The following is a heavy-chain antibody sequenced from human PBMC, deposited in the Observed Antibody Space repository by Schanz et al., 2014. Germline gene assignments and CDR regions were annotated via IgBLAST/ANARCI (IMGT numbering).Heavy chain of an antibody. J-gene: IGHJ5*01. CDR2: ISPYNGNT. CDR3: ARDRRRYCSTASCLHDNWFDS. Sequence: VQLEQSGAEVKKPGSSVKVSCKLSGGTFSSYTISWMRQAPGQGLEWMGWISPYNGNTNYAQKLQGRVTMTADTSTSTAYMDLRSLRSDDTAVYYCARDRRRYCSTASCLHDNWFDSWGQGTLVTVSS. D-gene: IGHD2-2*01. V-gene: IGHV1-18*01. CDR1: GGTFSSYT.